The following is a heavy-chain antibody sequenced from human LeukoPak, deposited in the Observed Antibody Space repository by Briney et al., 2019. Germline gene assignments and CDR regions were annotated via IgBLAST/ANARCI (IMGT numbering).Heavy chain of an antibody. CDR1: GGSISSYY. Sequence: SETLFLTCSVSGGSISSYYWSWIRQPAGKGLEWIGRIYTSGSTNYNSSLKSRVTMSIDTSKNQFSLRLSSVTAADTAMYYCAKSGGYGLIDYWGQGALVTVSS. CDR3: AKSGGYGLIDY. V-gene: IGHV4-4*07. CDR2: IYTSGST. D-gene: IGHD1-26*01. J-gene: IGHJ4*02.